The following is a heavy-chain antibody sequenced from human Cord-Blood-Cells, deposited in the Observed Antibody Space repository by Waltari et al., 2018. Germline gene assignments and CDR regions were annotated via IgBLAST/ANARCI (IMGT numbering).Heavy chain of an antibody. D-gene: IGHD6-19*01. J-gene: IGHJ4*02. V-gene: IGHV6-1*01. CDR2: TYDRSKWYN. Sequence: QVQLQQSGPGLVKPSQTLSLTCAISGDSVSSNSAAWNWIRQSPSRGLEWLGRTYDRSKWYNDYAVSVKSRITINPDTSKNQFSLQLNSVTPEDTAVYYCARVAGYSSGWYRGYFDYWGQGTLVTVSS. CDR1: GDSVSSNSAA. CDR3: ARVAGYSSGWYRGYFDY.